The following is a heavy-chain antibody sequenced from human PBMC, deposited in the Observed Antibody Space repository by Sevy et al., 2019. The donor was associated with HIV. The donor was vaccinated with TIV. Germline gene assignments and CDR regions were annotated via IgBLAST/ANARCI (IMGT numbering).Heavy chain of an antibody. CDR2: ISAYNGNT. V-gene: IGHV1-18*01. CDR1: GYTLTSYG. D-gene: IGHD3-3*01. CDR3: ARLGYYDFWSGPYYYYYGMDV. J-gene: IGHJ6*02. Sequence: ASVKVSCKASGYTLTSYGISWVRQAPGQGLEWMGWISAYNGNTNYAQKLQGRVTMTTDTSTSTAYMELRSLRSDDTAVYYCARLGYYDFWSGPYYYYYGMDVWGQGTTVTVSS.